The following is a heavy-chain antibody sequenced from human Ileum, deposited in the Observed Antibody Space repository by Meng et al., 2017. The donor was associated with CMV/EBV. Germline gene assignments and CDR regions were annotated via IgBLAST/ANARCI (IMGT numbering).Heavy chain of an antibody. D-gene: IGHD3-16*01. Sequence: GESLKISCAASGFTFSSYWMSWVRQAPGKGLEWVANIKEDGSETYHADSVEGRFTISRDNAKNALHLQMNSLRAEDTGVYYCATEILGGASAFDYWGQGTLVTVSS. CDR1: GFTFSSYW. CDR2: IKEDGSET. V-gene: IGHV3-7*01. J-gene: IGHJ4*02. CDR3: ATEILGGASAFDY.